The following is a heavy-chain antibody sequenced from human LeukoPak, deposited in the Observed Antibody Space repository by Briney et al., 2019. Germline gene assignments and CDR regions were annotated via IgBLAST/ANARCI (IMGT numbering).Heavy chain of an antibody. J-gene: IGHJ4*02. V-gene: IGHV4-61*01. CDR1: GGSVSSGSYY. CDR2: IYYSGST. CDR3: ARDGRGYYDSSGSFDY. Sequence: SETLSLTCTVSGGSVSSGSYYWSWIRQPPGKGPEWIGYIYYSGSTNYNPSLKSRVTISVDTSKNQVSLKLSSVTAADTAVYYCARDGRGYYDSSGSFDYWGQGTLDTVSS. D-gene: IGHD3-22*01.